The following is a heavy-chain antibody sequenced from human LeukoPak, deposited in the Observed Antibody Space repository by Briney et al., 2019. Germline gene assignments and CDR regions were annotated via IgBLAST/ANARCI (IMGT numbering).Heavy chain of an antibody. J-gene: IGHJ4*02. CDR2: INPSGGST. V-gene: IGHV1-46*01. CDR3: ARDHGIRGYSYGYAKTFDY. D-gene: IGHD5-18*01. Sequence: VSVKVSCKASGYTFTSYYMHWVRQAPGQGLEWMGIINPSGGSTSYAQMFQGRVTMTRDTSTSTVYMELSSLRSEDTAVYYCARDHGIRGYSYGYAKTFDYWGQGTLVTVSS. CDR1: GYTFTSYY.